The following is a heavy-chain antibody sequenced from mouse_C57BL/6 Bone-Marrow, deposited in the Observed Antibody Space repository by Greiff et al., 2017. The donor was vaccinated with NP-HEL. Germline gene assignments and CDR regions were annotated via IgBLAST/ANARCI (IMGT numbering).Heavy chain of an antibody. D-gene: IGHD1-1*01. CDR1: GYAFTNYL. CDR2: INPGSGGT. Sequence: QVQLQQSGAELVRPGTSVKVSCKASGYAFTNYLIEWVKQRPEQGLEWIGVINPGSGGTNYNEKFKGKATLTADKSSSTAYMQLSSLTSEDSAVYFCARSYGSRYFDYWGQGTTLTVSS. V-gene: IGHV1-54*01. J-gene: IGHJ2*01. CDR3: ARSYGSRYFDY.